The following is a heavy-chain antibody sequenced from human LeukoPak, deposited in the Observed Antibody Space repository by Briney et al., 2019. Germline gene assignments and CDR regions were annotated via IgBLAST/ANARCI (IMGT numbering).Heavy chain of an antibody. CDR1: GFTFSSYT. D-gene: IGHD7-27*01. CDR3: AKDGGLWVSAHWGDS. Sequence: GGSLRLSCTASGFTFSSYTMSWVRQAPGKGLKWVSTITTGGPNTYYADSVKGRFTVSRNDSKNTLYLQMNSLRAEDTAVYYCAKDGGLWVSAHWGDSWGRGTLVTVSS. V-gene: IGHV3-23*01. J-gene: IGHJ4*02. CDR2: ITTGGPNT.